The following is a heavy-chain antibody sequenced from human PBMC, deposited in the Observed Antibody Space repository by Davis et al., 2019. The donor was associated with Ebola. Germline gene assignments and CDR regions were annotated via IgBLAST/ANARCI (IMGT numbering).Heavy chain of an antibody. CDR1: GFTFSSYW. CDR3: ARGRFPNYGMDV. Sequence: PGGSLRLSCAASGFTFSSYWIHWVRQAPGKGLVWVSRINSDGSSTSYADSVKGRFTISRDNSKNTLYLQMNSLRAEDTAMYYCARGRFPNYGMDVWGQGTTVTVSS. V-gene: IGHV3-74*01. CDR2: INSDGSST. J-gene: IGHJ6*02.